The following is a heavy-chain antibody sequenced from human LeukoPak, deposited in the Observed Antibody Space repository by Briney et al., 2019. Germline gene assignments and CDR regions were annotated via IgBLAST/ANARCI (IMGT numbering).Heavy chain of an antibody. CDR2: IYYSGST. V-gene: IGHV4-39*01. Sequence: NPSETLSLTCTVSGGSISSSSYYWGWIRQPPGKGLEWIGRIYYSGSTYYNPSLKSRVTISIDTSKNQFSLKLSSVTAADTAVYYCARHAPETYDILTGYYVDYWGQGTLVTVSS. D-gene: IGHD3-9*01. CDR1: GGSISSSSYY. J-gene: IGHJ4*02. CDR3: ARHAPETYDILTGYYVDY.